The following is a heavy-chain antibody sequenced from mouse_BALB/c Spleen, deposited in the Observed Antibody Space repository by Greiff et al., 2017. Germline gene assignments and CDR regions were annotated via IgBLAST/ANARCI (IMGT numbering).Heavy chain of an antibody. Sequence: QVQLKQSGAELVRPGASVTLSCKASGYTFTDYEMHWVKQTPVHGLEWIGAIDPETGGTAYNQKFKGKATLTADKSSSTAYMELRSLTSEDSAVYYCTRRGGGSGYAYWGQGTTLTVSS. V-gene: IGHV1-15*01. CDR3: TRRGGGSGYAY. J-gene: IGHJ2*01. D-gene: IGHD3-1*01. CDR2: IDPETGGT. CDR1: GYTFTDYE.